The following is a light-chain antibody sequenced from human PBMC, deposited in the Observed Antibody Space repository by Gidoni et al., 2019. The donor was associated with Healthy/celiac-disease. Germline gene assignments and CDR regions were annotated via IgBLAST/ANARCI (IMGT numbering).Light chain of an antibody. CDR2: GAS. J-gene: IGKJ2*01. CDR1: QSVSSSY. V-gene: IGKV3-20*01. Sequence: EIVLTQSPGTLSLSPGERATLSCRASQSVSSSYLAWYQQKPGQAPRLLIYGASSRATGIPDRFSGSGSGTDFTLTISRLEPEDIAVYYCQQYGITFXQXTKLEIK. CDR3: QQYGIT.